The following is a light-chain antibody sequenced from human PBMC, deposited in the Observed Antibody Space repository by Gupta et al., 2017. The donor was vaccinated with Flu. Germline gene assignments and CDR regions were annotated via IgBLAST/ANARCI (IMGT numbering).Light chain of an antibody. J-gene: IGKJ5*01. CDR1: HGVASG. Sequence: PVFLSVSPGDTATLSCRASHGVASGVAWYQQIPGQAPRLLIYGPSTRAPGIPARFSGSGSGTEFTLTISSLQSEDSALYHCQQYNHWPLTFGQGTRLEIK. CDR2: GPS. CDR3: QQYNHWPLT. V-gene: IGKV3-15*01.